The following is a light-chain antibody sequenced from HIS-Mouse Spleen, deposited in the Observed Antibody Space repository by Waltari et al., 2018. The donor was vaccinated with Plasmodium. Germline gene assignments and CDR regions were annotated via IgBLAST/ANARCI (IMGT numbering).Light chain of an antibody. V-gene: IGKV4-1*01. CDR3: HYYYFSSFT. J-gene: IGKJ2*01. CDR2: CAS. CDR1: QSVLYSSNNKNY. Sequence: DIVMTQSPDSLAVSLGERATINCKSSQSVLYSSNNKNYLAWYQQKPGQPSKLLIYCASTLESGFPYRFSFCGSWTVFILTFCILQSVFVSFYFCHYYYFSSFTFCQ.